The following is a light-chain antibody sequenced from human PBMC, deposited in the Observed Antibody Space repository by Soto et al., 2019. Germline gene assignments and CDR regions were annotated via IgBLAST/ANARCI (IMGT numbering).Light chain of an antibody. Sequence: DIQMTQPPSSLSASVGDRVNIPCRASQTVSSYLNWYQQKPGTVPKLLIYATSNLQSGVPSRFSGRGFGTDFTLTISSLQPEDFATYYCQQSFTTPSFGQGTRLEIK. J-gene: IGKJ5*01. CDR1: QTVSSY. CDR2: ATS. V-gene: IGKV1-39*01. CDR3: QQSFTTPS.